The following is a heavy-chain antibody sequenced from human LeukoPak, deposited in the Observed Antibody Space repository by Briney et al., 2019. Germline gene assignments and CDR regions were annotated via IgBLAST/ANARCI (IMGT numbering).Heavy chain of an antibody. CDR1: GFTFSSHA. Sequence: KAGGSLRLSCAASGFTFSSHALSWVRQAPGKGLEWVSSLSGSGYNTYYADSVKGRFTISRDNSKNTVYLQMNSLRAEDTAVYYCAKDPYGTRYFDYWGQGTLVTVSS. CDR3: AKDPYGTRYFDY. CDR2: LSGSGYNT. V-gene: IGHV3-23*01. D-gene: IGHD2-2*01. J-gene: IGHJ4*02.